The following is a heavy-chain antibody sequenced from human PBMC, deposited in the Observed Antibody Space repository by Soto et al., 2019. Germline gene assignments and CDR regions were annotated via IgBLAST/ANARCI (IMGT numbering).Heavy chain of an antibody. CDR2: INHSGST. Sequence: SETLSLTCAVYGGSFSGYYWSWIRQPPGKGLEWIGEINHSGSTNYNPSLKSRVTISVDTSKNQFSLKLSSVTAADTAVYYCARTGNVDIVATVRDYYYMDVWGKGTTVTVSS. J-gene: IGHJ6*03. CDR1: GGSFSGYY. V-gene: IGHV4-34*01. D-gene: IGHD5-12*01. CDR3: ARTGNVDIVATVRDYYYMDV.